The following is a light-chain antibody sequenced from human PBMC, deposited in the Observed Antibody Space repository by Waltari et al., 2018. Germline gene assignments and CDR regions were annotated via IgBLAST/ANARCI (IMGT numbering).Light chain of an antibody. CDR2: EVT. CDR1: SRAVGQYNL. V-gene: IGLV2-23*02. J-gene: IGLJ1*01. Sequence: QSGLTQPASVSGSPGQSITISCTGTSRAVGQYNLVPWYQQYPGKAPKLMVYEVTKRTSGVSDRFSGSKSGNTASLTIYGLQSEDEADYYCCSYAGLGIYVFGTGTKVTVL. CDR3: CSYAGLGIYV.